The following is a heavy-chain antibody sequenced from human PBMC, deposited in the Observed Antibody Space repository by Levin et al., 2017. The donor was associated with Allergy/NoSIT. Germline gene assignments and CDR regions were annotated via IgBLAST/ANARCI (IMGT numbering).Heavy chain of an antibody. D-gene: IGHD2-21*02. CDR1: GFSLSTSGVG. Sequence: GSGPTLVKPTQTLTLTCTFSGFSLSTSGVGVAWIRQPPGKALEWLALIYWDDNKLYSPSLKSRLTITKDTSKNQVVLTMTNMDPVDTATYYCAYTSVVTPSGYWGQGTLVTVSS. CDR2: IYWDDNK. CDR3: AYTSVVTPSGY. J-gene: IGHJ4*02. V-gene: IGHV2-5*02.